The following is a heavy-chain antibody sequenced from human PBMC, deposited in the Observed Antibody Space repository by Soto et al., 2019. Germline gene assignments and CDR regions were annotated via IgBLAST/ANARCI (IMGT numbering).Heavy chain of an antibody. J-gene: IGHJ2*01. V-gene: IGHV1-69*12. CDR1: GGTFSSYA. CDR3: ARVPSSYDSSGYYSFGWYFDL. D-gene: IGHD3-22*01. Sequence: QVQLVQSGAEVKKPGSSVKVSCKASGGTFSSYAISWVRQAPGQGLEWMGGIIPILGTANYAQKFQGRVTITGDESTSTAYMELSSLRSEDTAVYYCARVPSSYDSSGYYSFGWYFDLWGRGTLVTVSS. CDR2: IIPILGTA.